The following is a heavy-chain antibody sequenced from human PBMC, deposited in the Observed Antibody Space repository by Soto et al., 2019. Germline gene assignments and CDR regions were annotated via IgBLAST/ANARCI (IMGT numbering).Heavy chain of an antibody. CDR2: ISYDGSDK. CDR1: GFTFSGHG. D-gene: IGHD1-26*01. J-gene: IGHJ4*02. CDR3: AKGDSGSYWLTY. V-gene: IGHV3-30*18. Sequence: QVQLVESGGGVVQPGRSLRLSCAASGFTFSGHGMHWVRQAPGKGLESVAVISYDGSDKFYADSVKGRFTIFRDNPKNMLYLQMNSLRAEDTAVYYCAKGDSGSYWLTYWGQGTLVTVSS.